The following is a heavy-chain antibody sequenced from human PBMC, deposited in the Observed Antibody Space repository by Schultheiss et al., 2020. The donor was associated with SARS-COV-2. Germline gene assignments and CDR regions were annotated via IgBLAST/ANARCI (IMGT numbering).Heavy chain of an antibody. Sequence: GGSLRLSCAASGFTVSSNYMSWVRQAPGKGLEWVSVISGSGGSTYYADSVKGRFTISRDNAKNSLYLQMNSLRAEDTAVYYCARDIVVNSFDYWGQGTLVTVSS. CDR3: ARDIVVNSFDY. D-gene: IGHD2-15*01. CDR1: GFTVSSNY. V-gene: IGHV3-53*01. J-gene: IGHJ4*02. CDR2: ISGSGGST.